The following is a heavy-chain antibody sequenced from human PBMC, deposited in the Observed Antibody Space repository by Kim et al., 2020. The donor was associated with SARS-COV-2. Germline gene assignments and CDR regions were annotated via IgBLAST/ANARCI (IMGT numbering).Heavy chain of an antibody. D-gene: IGHD4-17*01. V-gene: IGHV4-38-2*02. J-gene: IGHJ4*02. CDR3: ARTPDSGDQW. CDR1: GYSISSGYY. Sequence: SETLSLTCTVSGYSISSGYYWAWIRQPPVKGLEWIATVFHSGSTYYNPSLKSRATITVETSKNQFSLKLTSLTAADTAVYYCARTPDSGDQWWGQGTLVT. CDR2: VFHSGST.